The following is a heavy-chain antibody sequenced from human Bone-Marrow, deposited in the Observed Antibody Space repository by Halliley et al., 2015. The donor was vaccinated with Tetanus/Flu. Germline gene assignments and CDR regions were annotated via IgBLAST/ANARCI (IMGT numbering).Heavy chain of an antibody. CDR3: ASGYCSSTSCFYYFDY. Sequence: AASGFTFSNAWMNWVRQAPGKGLEWVGRIESKTDGGTTDYAAPVKGRFTISRDDSKNTLYMQMNSLKTEDTAVYYCASGYCSSTSCFYYFDYWGQGTLVTVSS. CDR2: IESKTDGGTT. D-gene: IGHD2-2*01. J-gene: IGHJ4*02. V-gene: IGHV3-15*04. CDR1: GFTFSNAW.